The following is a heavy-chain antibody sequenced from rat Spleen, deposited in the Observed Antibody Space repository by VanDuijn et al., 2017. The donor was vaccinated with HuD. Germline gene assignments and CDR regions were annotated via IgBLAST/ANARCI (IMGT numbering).Heavy chain of an antibody. J-gene: IGHJ2*01. D-gene: IGHD5-1*01. Sequence: EVQLVESDGGLVQPGRSLKLSCAASGFSFTNYGMAWVRQAPTKGLEWVATISNDGSSTYYRDSVKGRFIISRDNAKNSLYLQMDSLRSEDTATYYCTTDRLGADYFDYWGQGVMVTVSS. V-gene: IGHV5-29*01. CDR1: GFSFTNYG. CDR2: ISNDGSST. CDR3: TTDRLGADYFDY.